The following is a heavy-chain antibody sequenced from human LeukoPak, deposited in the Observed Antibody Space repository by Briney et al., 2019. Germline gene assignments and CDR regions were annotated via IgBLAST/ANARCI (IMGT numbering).Heavy chain of an antibody. V-gene: IGHV6-1*01. CDR2: TYYRSKWYN. J-gene: IGHJ4*02. CDR3: ARDSVAAAGPLDY. CDR1: GDSVSSNSAA. Sequence: SQTLSLTCALSGDSVSSNSAAWNWIRQSPSRGLEWLGRTYYRSKWYNDYAGSVKNRITINPDTSKNQFSLQLNSVTPEDTAVYYCARDSVAAAGPLDYWGQGTLVTVSS. D-gene: IGHD6-13*01.